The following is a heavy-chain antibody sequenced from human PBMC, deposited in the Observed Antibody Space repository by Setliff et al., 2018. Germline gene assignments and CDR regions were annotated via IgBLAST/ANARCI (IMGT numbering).Heavy chain of an antibody. Sequence: PGGSLRLSCAASGFTFDDYAMHWVRQAPGKGLEWVSLISWDGGSTYYADSVKGRFTISRDNSKNSLYLQMNSLRAEDTALYYCAKDISQCYYYGMDVWGQGTTVTVSS. CDR3: AKDISQCYYYGMDV. CDR1: GFTFDDYA. CDR2: ISWDGGST. V-gene: IGHV3-43D*04. J-gene: IGHJ6*02.